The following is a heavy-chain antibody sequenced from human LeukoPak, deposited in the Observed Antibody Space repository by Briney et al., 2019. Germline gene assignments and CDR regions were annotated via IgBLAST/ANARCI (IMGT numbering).Heavy chain of an antibody. Sequence: GGSLRLSCTASGFTFGDYAMSWIRRAPGKGLEWVGFIRGKAYGETADYAASVKGRFTISRDDSKAIAYLQMNSLKAEDTAVYYCARDWYYAFDFWGQGTMVTVSS. CDR2: IRGKAYGETA. CDR3: ARDWYYAFDF. V-gene: IGHV3-49*03. D-gene: IGHD2-21*02. J-gene: IGHJ3*01. CDR1: GFTFGDYA.